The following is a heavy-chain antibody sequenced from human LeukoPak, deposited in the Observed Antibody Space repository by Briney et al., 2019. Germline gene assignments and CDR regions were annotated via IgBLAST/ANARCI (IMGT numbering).Heavy chain of an antibody. CDR2: IYSGGST. CDR1: GFTVSSNY. V-gene: IGHV3-53*01. J-gene: IGHJ4*02. CDR3: ARARATVAGTPYFDY. Sequence: QPGGSLRLSCAASGFTVSSNYMSWVRQAPGKGLEWVSVIYSGGSTYYADSVKGRFTISRDNSKNTLYLQMNSLRAEDTAVYYCARARATVAGTPYFDYWGQGTLVTVSS. D-gene: IGHD6-19*01.